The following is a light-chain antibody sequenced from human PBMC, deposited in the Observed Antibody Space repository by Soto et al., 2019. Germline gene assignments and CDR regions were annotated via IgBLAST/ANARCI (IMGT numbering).Light chain of an antibody. CDR2: GAS. Sequence: EIVMTQSPATLSVSPGERATLSCRASQRVSRNLAWYQQKPGQAPRLLIYGASTRATGIPARFSGSGSEAEFTLTISGLQSEDFAVYYCQQYNNWPPYTFGQGTKVGIK. J-gene: IGKJ2*01. CDR3: QQYNNWPPYT. CDR1: QRVSRN. V-gene: IGKV3-15*01.